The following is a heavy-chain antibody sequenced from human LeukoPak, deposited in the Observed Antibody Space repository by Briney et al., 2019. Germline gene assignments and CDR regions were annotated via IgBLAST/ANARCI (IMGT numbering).Heavy chain of an antibody. D-gene: IGHD3-9*01. CDR1: GFTFSSYA. V-gene: IGHV3-30*18. Sequence: GGSLRLSCAASGFTFSSYAMSWVRQAPGKGLEWVAVISYDGSNKYYADSVKGRFTISRDNSKNTLYLQMNSLRAEDTAVYYCAKGFDWFFDYWGQGTLVTVSS. J-gene: IGHJ4*02. CDR2: ISYDGSNK. CDR3: AKGFDWFFDY.